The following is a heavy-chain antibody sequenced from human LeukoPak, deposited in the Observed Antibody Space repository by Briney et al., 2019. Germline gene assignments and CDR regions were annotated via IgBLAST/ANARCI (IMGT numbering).Heavy chain of an antibody. CDR3: AREPPYSGSYCFDY. J-gene: IGHJ4*02. CDR2: ISAYNGNT. D-gene: IGHD1-26*01. Sequence: ASVKVSCKASGYTFTSYGISWVRQAPGQGLEWMGWISAYNGNTNYAQKLQGRVTMTTDTSTSTAYMELRSLRSDDTAVYYCAREPPYSGSYCFDYWGQGTLVTVSS. CDR1: GYTFTSYG. V-gene: IGHV1-18*01.